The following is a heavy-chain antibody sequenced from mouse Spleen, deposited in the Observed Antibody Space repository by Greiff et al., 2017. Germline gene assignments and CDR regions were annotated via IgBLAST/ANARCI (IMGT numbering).Heavy chain of an antibody. CDR2: ISSGGSYT. CDR3: ARLDYGSSYEGAMDY. Sequence: EVQLVESGGGLVKPGGSLKLSCAASGFTFSSYAMSWVRQTPEKRLEWVATISSGGSYTYYPDSVKGRFTISRDNAKNTLYLQMSSLRSEDTAMYYCARLDYGSSYEGAMDYWGQGTSVTVSS. CDR1: GFTFSSYA. D-gene: IGHD1-1*01. J-gene: IGHJ4*01. V-gene: IGHV5-9-3*01.